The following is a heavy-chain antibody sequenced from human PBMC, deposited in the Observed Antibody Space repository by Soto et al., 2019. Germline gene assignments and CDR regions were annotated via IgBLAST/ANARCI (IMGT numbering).Heavy chain of an antibody. CDR1: GYTFTSYG. J-gene: IGHJ3*02. D-gene: IGHD1-26*01. CDR3: ARDPRWEASGSYLRAFDI. Sequence: QVQLVQSGAEVKKPGASVKVSCKASGYTFTSYGISWVRQAPGQGLEWMGWISAYNGNTNYAQKLQGRVTMTTDTSTSTAYMELRSRRSDDTAVYYCARDPRWEASGSYLRAFDIWGQGTMVTVSS. V-gene: IGHV1-18*04. CDR2: ISAYNGNT.